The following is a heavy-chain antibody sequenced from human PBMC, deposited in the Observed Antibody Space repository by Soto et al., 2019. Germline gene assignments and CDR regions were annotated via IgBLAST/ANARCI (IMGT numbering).Heavy chain of an antibody. J-gene: IGHJ6*02. V-gene: IGHV4-59*01. Sequence: RSLTCTVSGGSISSYYWSWIRQPPGKGLEWIGYIYYSGSTNYNPSLKSRVTISVDTSKNQFSLKLSSVTAADTAVYYCARDSRYCSSTSCYKDYYYGMDVWGQGTTVTVSS. CDR1: GGSISSYY. CDR2: IYYSGST. CDR3: ARDSRYCSSTSCYKDYYYGMDV. D-gene: IGHD2-2*02.